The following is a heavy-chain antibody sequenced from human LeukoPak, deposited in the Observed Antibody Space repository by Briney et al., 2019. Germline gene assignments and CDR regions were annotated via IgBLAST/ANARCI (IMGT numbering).Heavy chain of an antibody. D-gene: IGHD3-3*01. CDR2: IYHSGST. Sequence: PSETLSLTCTVSGYSISSVYYWGWIRQPPGKGLEWIGSIYHSGSTYYNPSLKSRATISVDTSKNPFSLKLNSVTAADMAVYYCARCGTNYDFWSGYYGALYYFDYWGQGTLVTVSS. CDR1: GYSISSVYY. CDR3: ARCGTNYDFWSGYYGALYYFDY. V-gene: IGHV4-38-2*02. J-gene: IGHJ4*02.